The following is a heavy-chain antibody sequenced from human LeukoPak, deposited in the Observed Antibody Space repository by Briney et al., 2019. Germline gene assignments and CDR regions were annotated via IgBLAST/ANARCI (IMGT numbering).Heavy chain of an antibody. CDR3: AKVLGHYYDSSGYSP. D-gene: IGHD3-22*01. CDR2: ISGSGGST. CDR1: GFTFSSYA. Sequence: GGSLRLSCAASGFTFSSYAMSWVRQAPGKGLEWVSAISGSGGSTYYADSVKGRFTISRDNSKNTLYLQMNSLRAEDTAVYYCAKVLGHYYDSSGYSPWGQGTLVTVSS. J-gene: IGHJ1*01. V-gene: IGHV3-23*01.